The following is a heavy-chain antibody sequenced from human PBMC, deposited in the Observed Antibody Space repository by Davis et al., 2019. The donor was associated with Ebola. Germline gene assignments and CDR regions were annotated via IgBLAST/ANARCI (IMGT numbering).Heavy chain of an antibody. CDR3: ARDHLTIFGVVGGY. D-gene: IGHD3-3*01. CDR1: GFTFSSYS. Sequence: GESLKISCAASGFTFSSYSMNWVRQAPGKGLEWVSYISSSSSTIYYADSVKGRFTISRDNAKNSLYLQMNSLRAEDTAVYYCARDHLTIFGVVGGYWGQGTLVTVSS. J-gene: IGHJ4*02. V-gene: IGHV3-48*04. CDR2: ISSSSSTI.